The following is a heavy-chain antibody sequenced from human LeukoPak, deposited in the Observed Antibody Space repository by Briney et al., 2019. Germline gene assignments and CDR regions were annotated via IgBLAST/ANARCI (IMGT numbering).Heavy chain of an antibody. CDR1: GFTFSSYA. Sequence: GGSLRLSCAASGFTFSSYAMHWVRQAPGKGLEWVALISDDGSDEYYADSVKGRFTISRDNSKNTLYLQMNSLRDEDTAVYYCAGDLSTSGWYLDYWGQGTLVTVSS. J-gene: IGHJ4*02. CDR3: AGDLSTSGWYLDY. CDR2: ISDDGSDE. D-gene: IGHD6-19*01. V-gene: IGHV3-30*04.